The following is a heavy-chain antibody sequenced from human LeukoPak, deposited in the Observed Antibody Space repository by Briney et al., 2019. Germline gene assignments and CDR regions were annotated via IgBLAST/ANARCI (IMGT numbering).Heavy chain of an antibody. D-gene: IGHD3-22*01. CDR1: GGSFSGYY. CDR2: IYYSGST. J-gene: IGHJ5*02. Sequence: PSETLSLTCAVYGGSFSGYYWSWIRQPPGRGLEWIGSIYYSGSTYYNPSLKSRVSISVDTSKNQFSLKLSSVTAADTAVYYCARQGYSGDYYGDNWFDPWGQGTLVTVSS. CDR3: ARQGYSGDYYGDNWFDP. V-gene: IGHV4-34*01.